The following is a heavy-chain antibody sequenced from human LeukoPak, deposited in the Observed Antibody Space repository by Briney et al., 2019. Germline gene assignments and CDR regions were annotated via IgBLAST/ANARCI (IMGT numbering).Heavy chain of an antibody. V-gene: IGHV4-34*01. CDR1: GGSFSGYY. CDR2: INHSGST. Sequence: SETLSLTCAAYGGSFSGYYWSWIRQPPGKGLEWIGEINHSGSTNYNPSLKSRVTISVDTSKNQFSLKLSSVTAADTAVYYCARGRVRLDPWGQGTLVTVSS. J-gene: IGHJ5*02. CDR3: ARGRVRLDP.